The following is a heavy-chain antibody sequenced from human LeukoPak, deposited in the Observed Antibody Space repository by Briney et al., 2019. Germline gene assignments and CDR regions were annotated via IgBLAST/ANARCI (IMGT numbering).Heavy chain of an antibody. CDR3: ARDPALSGGYYMDV. D-gene: IGHD3-10*01. J-gene: IGHJ6*03. CDR2: MSYDGSYE. V-gene: IGHV3-30*01. CDR1: GFTLSSYA. Sequence: GGSLRLSCAASGFTLSSYAMHWVRQAPGKGLEWVAVMSYDGSYEYYADSVKGRFTVSRDNSKSTLYLQMNSLRAEDTAVYYRARDPALSGGYYMDVWGKGTTVTVSS.